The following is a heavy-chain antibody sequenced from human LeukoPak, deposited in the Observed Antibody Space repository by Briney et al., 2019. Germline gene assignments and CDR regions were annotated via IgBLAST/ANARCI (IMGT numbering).Heavy chain of an antibody. J-gene: IGHJ4*02. Sequence: PGGSLRLSCVASGFIFSSYWMSWVRQAPGKGLEWVANMKEDGSEKYYVDSVKGRFTISRDNAKSSLYLQMNSLRAEDTAVYYCARLRYSSTWSFDYWGQGTLVTVSS. D-gene: IGHD6-13*01. CDR3: ARLRYSSTWSFDY. CDR1: GFIFSSYW. V-gene: IGHV3-7*01. CDR2: MKEDGSEK.